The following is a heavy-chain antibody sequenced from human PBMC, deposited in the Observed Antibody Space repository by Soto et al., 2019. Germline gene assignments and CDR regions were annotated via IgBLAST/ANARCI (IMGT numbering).Heavy chain of an antibody. CDR3: ARHSRLEFRSSDRSLYFDL. V-gene: IGHV4-59*01. CDR2: ISYSGNT. CDR1: GGSISSYY. Sequence: QVQLQESGPGLVKPSETLSLTCTVSGGSISSYYWNWIRPPPGKGLEWIGYISYSGNTYYSPSLKSRVTISVETSKTQFSLKVGSVTAADTAVYYCARHSRLEFRSSDRSLYFDLCGRGTLVTVSS. J-gene: IGHJ2*01. D-gene: IGHD6-6*01.